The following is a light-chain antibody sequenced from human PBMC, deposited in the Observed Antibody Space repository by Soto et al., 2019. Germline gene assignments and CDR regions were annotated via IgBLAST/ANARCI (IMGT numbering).Light chain of an antibody. CDR3: QQYYSNALT. Sequence: DIVMTQSPDSLAVSLGERATINCKSSQSVLYSSNNKNYLAWYQQKPGQPPKLLIYWASTRESGVPDRVSGSGSWTYFTLTISSLQAEDVAVYYCQQYYSNALTFGGGTKVEIK. J-gene: IGKJ4*01. CDR1: QSVLYSSNNKNY. CDR2: WAS. V-gene: IGKV4-1*01.